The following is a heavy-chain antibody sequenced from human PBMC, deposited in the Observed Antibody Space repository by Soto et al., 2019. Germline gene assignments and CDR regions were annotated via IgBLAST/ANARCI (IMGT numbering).Heavy chain of an antibody. D-gene: IGHD6-6*01. CDR3: ARRGSSIAVRPFAY. Sequence: SIPASGFSFEHSVVKAFRHIRSTGLERVKGISWESGSVGYADSVKGRFSISRDNATNSLYLQMDRLRAGNTTVCYCARRGSSIAVRPFAYWGKGTLVPVSP. V-gene: IGHV3-9*01. CDR2: ISWESGSV. J-gene: IGHJ4*02. CDR1: GFSFEHSV.